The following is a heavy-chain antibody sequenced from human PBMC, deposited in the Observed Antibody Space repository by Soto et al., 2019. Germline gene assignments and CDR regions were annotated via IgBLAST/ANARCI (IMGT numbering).Heavy chain of an antibody. J-gene: IGHJ3*02. CDR3: AREDYGGNSGDAFDI. D-gene: IGHD4-17*01. CDR1: GYTFTGYA. Sequence: GASVKVSCKASGYTFTGYAMHWVRQAPGQRLEWMGWINAGNGNTKYSQKFQGRVTITRDTSASTAYMELSSLRSEDTAVYYCAREDYGGNSGDAFDIWGQGTMVTVSS. CDR2: INAGNGNT. V-gene: IGHV1-3*01.